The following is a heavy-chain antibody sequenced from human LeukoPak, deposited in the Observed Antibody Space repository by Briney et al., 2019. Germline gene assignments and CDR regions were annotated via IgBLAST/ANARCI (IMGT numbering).Heavy chain of an antibody. Sequence: SETLSLTCAVYGGSFSGYYWSWIRQPPGKGLEWIGEINHSGGTNYNPSLKSRVTISVDTSKNQFSLKLSSVTAADTAVYYCARGLFCSSTSCAPNYYYYMDVWGKGTTVTVSS. V-gene: IGHV4-34*01. CDR3: ARGLFCSSTSCAPNYYYYMDV. D-gene: IGHD2-2*01. CDR1: GGSFSGYY. CDR2: INHSGGT. J-gene: IGHJ6*03.